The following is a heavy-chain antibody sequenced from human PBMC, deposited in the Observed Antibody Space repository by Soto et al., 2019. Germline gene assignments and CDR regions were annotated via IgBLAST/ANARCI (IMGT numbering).Heavy chain of an antibody. V-gene: IGHV1-8*01. J-gene: IGHJ6*03. D-gene: IGHD3-16*02. CDR2: MNPNSGNT. Sequence: ASVKVSCKASGYTFTSYDINWVRQATGQGLEWMGWMNPNSGNTGYAQKFQGRVTMTRNTSISTAYMELSSLRSEDTAVYYCARNGVMITFGGVIGYYYYYYMDVWGKGTTVTVSS. CDR1: GYTFTSYD. CDR3: ARNGVMITFGGVIGYYYYYYMDV.